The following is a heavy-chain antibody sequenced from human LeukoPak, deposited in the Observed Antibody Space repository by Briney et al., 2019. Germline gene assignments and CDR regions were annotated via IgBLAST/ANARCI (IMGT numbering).Heavy chain of an antibody. CDR3: AVHLPGDYLDR. J-gene: IGHJ4*02. CDR1: GYAVNIYD. Sequence: VSVRVSCKASGYAVNIYDINWVRQATGQGLEWMGWMNPDSGNTGFAQKFQGRVTMTRNTSITTAYMELSSLRFEDTAVYYCAVHLPGDYLDRWGQGTLVTVSS. CDR2: MNPDSGNT. V-gene: IGHV1-8*01.